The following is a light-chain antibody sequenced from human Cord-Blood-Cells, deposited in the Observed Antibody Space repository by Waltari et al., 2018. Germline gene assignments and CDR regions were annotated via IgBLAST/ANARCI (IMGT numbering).Light chain of an antibody. CDR2: LGS. CDR1: QSLLHSNGYNY. J-gene: IGKJ2*01. CDR3: MQALQTPYT. V-gene: IGKV2-28*01. Sequence: DIVMTQSPLSLPVTPGEPASISCRSSQSLLHSNGYNYLDWYLQKPGQSPQLLIYLGSNRASGVPDRFSGSRAGTDCTLKISRVEAEDVGVYYCMQALQTPYTFCQGTKLVIK.